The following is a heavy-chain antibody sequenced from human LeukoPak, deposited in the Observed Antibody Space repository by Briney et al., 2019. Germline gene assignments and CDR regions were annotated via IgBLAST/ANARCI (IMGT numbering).Heavy chain of an antibody. V-gene: IGHV4-59*08. CDR1: GGSISNYY. CDR2: IYSSGST. CDR3: ARHRSDGTYPLDY. J-gene: IGHJ4*02. D-gene: IGHD1-26*01. Sequence: PSVTLSLTRTVSGGSISNYYWSWIRQPPGKGLEWIGHIYSSGSTTYSPSLKSRVTMSVDTSKNQFSLKLTSVTAADTAVYYCARHRSDGTYPLDYWGQGALVTVSS.